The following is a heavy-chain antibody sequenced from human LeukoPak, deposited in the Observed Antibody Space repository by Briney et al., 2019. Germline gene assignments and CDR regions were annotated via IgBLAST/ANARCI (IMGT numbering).Heavy chain of an antibody. CDR3: ARDGRRGYSSSWYDSPFDY. V-gene: IGHV1-18*01. Sequence: ASVKVSCKASGGTFSNYAISWVRQAPGQGLEWMGWISAYNGNTNYAQKFQGRVTMTTDTSTSTAYMELRSLRSDDTAVYYCARDGRRGYSSSWYDSPFDYWGQGTLVTVSS. D-gene: IGHD6-13*01. CDR1: GGTFSNYA. CDR2: ISAYNGNT. J-gene: IGHJ4*02.